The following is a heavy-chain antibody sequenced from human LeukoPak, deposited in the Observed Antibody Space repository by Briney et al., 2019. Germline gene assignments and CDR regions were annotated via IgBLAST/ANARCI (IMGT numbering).Heavy chain of an antibody. CDR1: GFTFDDYG. D-gene: IGHD1-26*01. Sequence: GGSLRLSCAASGFTFDDYGMSWVRQGPGKGLEWVSGINWNGGNKVYADYVKGGFTIFRDNAKNSLYLELDSLRVEDTALYYCARPSDGNWFDPWGQGTLVTVSS. V-gene: IGHV3-20*04. CDR2: INWNGGNK. J-gene: IGHJ5*02. CDR3: ARPSDGNWFDP.